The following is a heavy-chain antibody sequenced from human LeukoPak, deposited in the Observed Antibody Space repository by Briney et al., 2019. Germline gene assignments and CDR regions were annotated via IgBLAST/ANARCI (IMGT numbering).Heavy chain of an antibody. D-gene: IGHD3-10*01. V-gene: IGHV3-66*01. CDR1: GFTVSSNY. Sequence: GGSLRLFCAASGFTVSSNYMSWVRQAPGKGLEWVSDIYSGGSTYYADSVRGRFTISRDHSKNTLYLQMNSLRAEDTAVYYCARFRDLRGVIGYYFDYWGQGTLVTVSS. J-gene: IGHJ4*02. CDR2: IYSGGST. CDR3: ARFRDLRGVIGYYFDY.